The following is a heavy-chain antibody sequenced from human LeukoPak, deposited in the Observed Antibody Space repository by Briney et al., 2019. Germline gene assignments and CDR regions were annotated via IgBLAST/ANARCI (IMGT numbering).Heavy chain of an antibody. Sequence: GGSLRLSCAASGFTFSSYVMSWVRQAPGKGLEWVSTINGGGVNTHYADSVGGRFTISRDNSKNTLFLQMNSLRDEDTAVYYCAKDLYSNYGPADYWGQGNLVTVSS. CDR1: GFTFSSYV. V-gene: IGHV3-23*01. D-gene: IGHD4-11*01. CDR2: INGGGVNT. CDR3: AKDLYSNYGPADY. J-gene: IGHJ4*02.